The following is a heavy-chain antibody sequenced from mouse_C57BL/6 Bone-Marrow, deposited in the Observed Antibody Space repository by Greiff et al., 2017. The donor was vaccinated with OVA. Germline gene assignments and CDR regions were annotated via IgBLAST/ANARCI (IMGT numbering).Heavy chain of an antibody. J-gene: IGHJ3*01. D-gene: IGHD2-4*01. CDR1: GYTFTSYW. CDR2: IDPSDSYT. Sequence: QVQLQQPGAELVKPGASVKLSCKASGYTFTSYWMQWVKQRPGQGLEWIGEIDPSDSYTNYNQKFKGKATLTVVTSSSTAYMQLSSLTSEDSAVYYCARSSTDYDYDGFAYWGQGTLVTVSA. CDR3: ARSSTDYDYDGFAY. V-gene: IGHV1-50*01.